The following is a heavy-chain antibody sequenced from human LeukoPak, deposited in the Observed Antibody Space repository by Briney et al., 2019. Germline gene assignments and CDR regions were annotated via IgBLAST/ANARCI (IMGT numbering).Heavy chain of an antibody. CDR3: ARVVRLVAADWFDP. Sequence: SETLSRTCTVSGGSISSYYWSWIRQPPGKGLEWIGYMYYSGSTNYNPSLKSRVTISVDTSKNQFSLKLSSVTAADTAVYYCARVVRLVAADWFDPWGQGILVTVSS. J-gene: IGHJ5*02. CDR2: MYYSGST. D-gene: IGHD6-25*01. V-gene: IGHV4-59*01. CDR1: GGSISSYY.